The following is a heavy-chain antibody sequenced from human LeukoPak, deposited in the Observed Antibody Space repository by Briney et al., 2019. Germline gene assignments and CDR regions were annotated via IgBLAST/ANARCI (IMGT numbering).Heavy chain of an antibody. V-gene: IGHV3-33*01. CDR3: ASGVPAAIY. J-gene: IGHJ4*02. CDR2: MWSDGSSQ. Sequence: GGSLRLSCVASGFTFSNYFMHWVRQAPGRGLDWVALMWSDGSSQYYADSVKGRFTISRDNSKNTLYLQMNSLRAEDTAVYYCASGVPAAIYWGQGTLVTVSS. D-gene: IGHD2-2*01. CDR1: GFTFSNYF.